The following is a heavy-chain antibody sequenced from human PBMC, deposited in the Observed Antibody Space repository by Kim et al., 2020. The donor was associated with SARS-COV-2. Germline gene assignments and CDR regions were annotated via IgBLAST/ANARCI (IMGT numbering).Heavy chain of an antibody. J-gene: IGHJ6*01. CDR3: ARDHQQVVPAATYYYYGMD. V-gene: IGHV1-2*06. Sequence: ASVKVSCKASGYTFTGYYMHWVRQAPGQGLEWMGRINPNSGDTNHAQKLQDRITMTSDTSISTAYMELSRLRSDDTAVYYCARDHQQVVPAATYYYYGMD. CDR1: GYTFTGYY. D-gene: IGHD2-2*01. CDR2: INPNSGDT.